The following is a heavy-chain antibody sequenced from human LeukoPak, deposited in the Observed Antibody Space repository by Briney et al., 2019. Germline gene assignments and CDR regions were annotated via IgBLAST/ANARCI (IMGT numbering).Heavy chain of an antibody. CDR1: GGSFSGYY. J-gene: IGHJ3*02. Sequence: SETLSLTCAVYGGSFSGYYWSWIRQPPGKGLEWIGYIYHSGSTYYNPSLKSRVTISVDRSKNQFSLKLSSVTAADTAVYYCARGSSGYDAFDIWGQGTMVTVSS. D-gene: IGHD3-22*01. V-gene: IGHV4-34*01. CDR2: IYHSGST. CDR3: ARGSSGYDAFDI.